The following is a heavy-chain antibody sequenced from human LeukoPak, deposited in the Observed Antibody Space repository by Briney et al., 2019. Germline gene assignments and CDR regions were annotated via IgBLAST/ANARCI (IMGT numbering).Heavy chain of an antibody. Sequence: SETLSLTCTVSGGSISSYYWSWIRQPPGKGMEWMGYIYYSGSTNYNPSLKSRVTISVEKSKNKFSLKLSSVPAADTAVYYCARSSGPMVTVWFDPWGQGTLVTVSS. CDR2: IYYSGST. CDR3: ARSSGPMVTVWFDP. J-gene: IGHJ5*02. D-gene: IGHD3-10*01. V-gene: IGHV4-59*01. CDR1: GGSISSYY.